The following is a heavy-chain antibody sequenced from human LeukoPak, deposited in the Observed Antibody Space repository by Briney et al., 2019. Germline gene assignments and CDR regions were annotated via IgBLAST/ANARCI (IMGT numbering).Heavy chain of an antibody. D-gene: IGHD3-3*01. CDR1: GYTFTSYY. V-gene: IGHV1-46*03. Sequence: ASVKVSCKASGYTFTSYYMHWVRQAPGQGLEWMGIINPSGGSTSYAQKLQGRVTMTRDTSTSTVYMELSSLRSEDTAVHYCARGNYSGSYYDFWSGTEGFDPWGQGTLVTVSS. CDR3: ARGNYSGSYYDFWSGTEGFDP. J-gene: IGHJ5*02. CDR2: INPSGGST.